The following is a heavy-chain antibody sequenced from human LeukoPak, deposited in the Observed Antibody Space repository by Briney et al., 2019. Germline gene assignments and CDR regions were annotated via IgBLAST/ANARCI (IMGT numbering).Heavy chain of an antibody. CDR3: AKDERCRPTTVTKGYYYGMDV. J-gene: IGHJ6*02. V-gene: IGHV3-23*01. D-gene: IGHD4-17*01. CDR1: GFTFSGSW. Sequence: PGGSLRLSCAGSGFTFSGSWMSWVRQAPGKGLEWVSAISGSGGSTYYADSVKGRFTISRDNSKNTLYLQMNSLRAEDTAVYYCAKDERCRPTTVTKGYYYGMDVWGQGTTVTVSS. CDR2: ISGSGGST.